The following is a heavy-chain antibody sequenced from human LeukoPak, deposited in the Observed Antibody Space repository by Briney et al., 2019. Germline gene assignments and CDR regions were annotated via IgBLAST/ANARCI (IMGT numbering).Heavy chain of an antibody. Sequence: SETLSLTCAVSGGSIRSYDWRWVRQPPGKGLEWIGYIYYSGSTNYNPSLKSRVTISVDKSKKQFALKLSSATASDTAVYYCASAYGYDSSGYFQIGWFHPWGQGTLVTVSS. CDR1: GGSIRSYD. D-gene: IGHD3-22*01. CDR2: IYYSGST. J-gene: IGHJ5*02. CDR3: ASAYGYDSSGYFQIGWFHP. V-gene: IGHV4-59*01.